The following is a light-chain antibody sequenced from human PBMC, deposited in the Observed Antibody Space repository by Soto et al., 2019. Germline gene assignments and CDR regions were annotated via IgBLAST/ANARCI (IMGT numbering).Light chain of an antibody. Sequence: IQLTQSPSSLSASVGDSVTITCRASQGISLSLAWFHQKPAEAPTLLIYDASSLERGVPSRFRGSGSGADFTLSINGLRPEDLGTYFCQQFAYYPVTFVQGTRLEI. J-gene: IGKJ5*01. CDR2: DAS. V-gene: IGKV1D-13*01. CDR1: QGISLS. CDR3: QQFAYYPVT.